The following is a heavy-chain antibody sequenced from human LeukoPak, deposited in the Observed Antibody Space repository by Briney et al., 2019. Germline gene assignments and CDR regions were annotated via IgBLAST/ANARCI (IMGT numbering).Heavy chain of an antibody. Sequence: GASVKVSCKASGYTFTGYYMHWVRQAPGQGLEWMGWINPNSGGTNYAQKFQGRVTMTRDTSISTAYMELSRLRSDDTGVYYCARAGRYGDYSYGYWGQGNPGHRLL. D-gene: IGHD4-17*01. CDR3: ARAGRYGDYSYGY. CDR2: INPNSGGT. J-gene: IGHJ4*02. V-gene: IGHV1-2*02. CDR1: GYTFTGYY.